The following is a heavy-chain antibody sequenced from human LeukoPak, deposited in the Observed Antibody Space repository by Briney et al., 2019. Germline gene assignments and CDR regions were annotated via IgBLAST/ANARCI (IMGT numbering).Heavy chain of an antibody. D-gene: IGHD3-10*01. J-gene: IGHJ4*02. CDR1: GFTFSSYA. Sequence: GGFLRLSCAASGFTFSSYAMSWVRQAPGKGLEWVSAISGSGGSTYYADSVKGRFTISRDNSKNTLYLQMNSLRAEDTAVYYCAKVSAYYYGSGSYLDYWGQGTLVTVSS. CDR3: AKVSAYYYGSGSYLDY. CDR2: ISGSGGST. V-gene: IGHV3-23*01.